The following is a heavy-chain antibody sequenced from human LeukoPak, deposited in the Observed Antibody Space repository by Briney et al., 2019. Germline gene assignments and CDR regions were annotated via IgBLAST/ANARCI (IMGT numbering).Heavy chain of an antibody. V-gene: IGHV1-2*02. CDR2: INPNSGGT. Sequence: GASVKVSCKASGYTFTSYGISWVRQAPGQGLEWMGWINPNSGGTNYAQKFQGRVTMTRDTSISTAYMELSRLRSDDTAVYYCARGPGLIFGDWFDYWGQGTLVTVSS. J-gene: IGHJ4*02. CDR1: GYTFTSYG. CDR3: ARGPGLIFGDWFDY. D-gene: IGHD3-16*01.